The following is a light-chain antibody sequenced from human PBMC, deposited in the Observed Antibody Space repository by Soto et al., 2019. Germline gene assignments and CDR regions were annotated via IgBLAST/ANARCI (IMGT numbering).Light chain of an antibody. J-gene: IGLJ2*01. CDR2: GNS. V-gene: IGLV1-40*01. CDR1: SSNIGAGYD. Sequence: QAVVTQPPSVSGAPGQRVTISCTRSSSNIGAGYDVHWYQQLPGTAPKLLIYGNSNRPSGVPDRFSGSKSGTSASLAITGLQAEDEADYYCQSYDSSLSGVVFGGGTKVTVL. CDR3: QSYDSSLSGVV.